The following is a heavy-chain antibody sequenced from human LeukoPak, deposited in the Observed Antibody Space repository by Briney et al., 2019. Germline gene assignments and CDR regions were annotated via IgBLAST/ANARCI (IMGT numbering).Heavy chain of an antibody. CDR3: ARNRAVAGTWDYFDC. V-gene: IGHV3-23*01. J-gene: IGHJ4*02. D-gene: IGHD6-19*01. CDR2: ISGSGGST. CDR1: GFTFSNYG. Sequence: PGGSLRLSCAASGFTFSNYGMSWVRQAPGKGLEWVSAISGSGGSTYYADSVKGRFTISRDNSKNTLYLQMNSLRAEDTAVYYCARNRAVAGTWDYFDCWGQGTLVTVSS.